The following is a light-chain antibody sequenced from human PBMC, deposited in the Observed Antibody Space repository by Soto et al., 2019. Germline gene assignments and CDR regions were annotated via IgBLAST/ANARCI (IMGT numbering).Light chain of an antibody. Sequence: QSVLTQPASVSGSPGQSITISCTGTSSDVGGYNYVSWYQQHPGKAPKLLIYEVSNRPSGVSNRFTASKSGNTASPTISGLQAEDEADYYCNSYTSSTTLVFGGGTQLTVL. CDR3: NSYTSSTTLV. CDR2: EVS. CDR1: SSDVGGYNY. V-gene: IGLV2-14*01. J-gene: IGLJ7*01.